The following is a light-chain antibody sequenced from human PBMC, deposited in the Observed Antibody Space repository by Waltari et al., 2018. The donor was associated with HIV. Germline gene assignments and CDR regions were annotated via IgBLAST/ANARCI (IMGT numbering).Light chain of an antibody. CDR2: GAS. CDR1: QNIINF. V-gene: IGKV1-39*01. Sequence: DIQMTQSPSSLPASVGDRVTITCRASQNIINFLNWYQQKPGKAPALLIYGASNLQSEVPSRFSGSASGTEFNLTIDGLQPEDFAVYYCQQSYNIPRTFGQGTKVEVK. CDR3: QQSYNIPRT. J-gene: IGKJ1*01.